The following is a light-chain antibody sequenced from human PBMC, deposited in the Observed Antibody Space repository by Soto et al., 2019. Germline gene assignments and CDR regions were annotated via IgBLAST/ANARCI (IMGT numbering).Light chain of an antibody. J-gene: IGLJ2*01. CDR2: EVS. CDR1: SSDVGGYNY. CDR3: SSYAGSNNVV. Sequence: QSALTQPPSASGSPGQSVTISCTGTSSDVGGYNYVSWYQQHPGKAPKLMIYEVSKRPXGVPDRFSGSKSGNTASLTVSGXXXXDEXDYYCSSYAGSNNVVFGGGTKLTVL. V-gene: IGLV2-8*01.